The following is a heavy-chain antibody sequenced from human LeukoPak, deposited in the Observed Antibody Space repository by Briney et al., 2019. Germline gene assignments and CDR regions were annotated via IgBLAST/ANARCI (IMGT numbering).Heavy chain of an antibody. V-gene: IGHV3-7*01. Sequence: GGSLRLSCAASGFTFSSYWMSWVRQAPGKGLEWVANIKQDGSEKYYVDSVKGRFTISRDNAKNSLYLQMNSLRAEDTAVYYCARDRHYDYVWGSNRFDYWGQGTLVTVSS. CDR3: ARDRHYDYVWGSNRFDY. J-gene: IGHJ4*02. CDR1: GFTFSSYW. CDR2: IKQDGSEK. D-gene: IGHD3-16*02.